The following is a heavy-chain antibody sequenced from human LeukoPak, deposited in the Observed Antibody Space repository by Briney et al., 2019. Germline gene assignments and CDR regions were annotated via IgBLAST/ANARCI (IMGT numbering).Heavy chain of an antibody. CDR1: GFTFSSYG. CDR2: ISGSGGNT. D-gene: IGHD1-14*01. V-gene: IGHV3-23*01. J-gene: IGHJ4*02. Sequence: GGSLRLSCAASGFTFSSYGMNWVRQAPGKGLEWVSAISGSGGNTYYADSVKGRFSISRDNSENTLYLQMNSLRAEDTAVYYCAKATGYLLWGQGTLVTVSS. CDR3: AKATGYLL.